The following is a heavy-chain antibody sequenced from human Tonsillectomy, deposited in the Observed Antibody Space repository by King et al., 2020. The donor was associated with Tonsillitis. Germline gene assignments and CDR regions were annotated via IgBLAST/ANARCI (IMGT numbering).Heavy chain of an antibody. CDR1: GFTFSGYL. V-gene: IGHV3-7*04. CDR3: ARDTSPKQGSGWYDAFDN. Sequence: VQLVESGGGLFQPGGSVRLSCAASGFTFSGYLMTWVRQAPGKGLEWVANINRDGSALNYVDSVKGRFTISRDNAKNSLFLQINSLRADDTAVYYCARDTSPKQGSGWYDAFDNW. CDR2: INRDGSAL. D-gene: IGHD6-19*01. J-gene: IGHJ3*02.